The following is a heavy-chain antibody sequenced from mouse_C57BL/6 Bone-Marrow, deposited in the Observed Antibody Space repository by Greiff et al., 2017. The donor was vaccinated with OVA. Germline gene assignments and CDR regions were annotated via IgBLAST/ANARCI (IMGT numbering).Heavy chain of an antibody. J-gene: IGHJ2*01. D-gene: IGHD2-3*01. Sequence: QVQLKQPGAELVKPGASVKMSCKASGYTFTSYWLTWVKRRPGQGLEWIGDIYPGSGSTNYNEKFKSKATLTVDTSSSTAYMQLSSLTSEDSAVYYCARVDDGYYYFDYWGQGTTLTVSS. CDR1: GYTFTSYW. V-gene: IGHV1-55*01. CDR2: IYPGSGST. CDR3: ARVDDGYYYFDY.